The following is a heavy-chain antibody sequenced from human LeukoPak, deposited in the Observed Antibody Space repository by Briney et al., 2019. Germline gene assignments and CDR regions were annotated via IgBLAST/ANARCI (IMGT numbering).Heavy chain of an antibody. CDR1: GASIRAYY. CDR3: ARHRGNGYDRDFDI. V-gene: IGHV4-59*08. J-gene: IGHJ3*02. CDR2: ISNSGST. D-gene: IGHD3-22*01. Sequence: SETLSLTCTVSGASIRAYYWSWIRQPPGEGLEWIGYISNSGSTNYIPSLNSRVTISVDTSKNQFSLKLTSVTAADTAVYYCARHRGNGYDRDFDIWGQGTMVTVSS.